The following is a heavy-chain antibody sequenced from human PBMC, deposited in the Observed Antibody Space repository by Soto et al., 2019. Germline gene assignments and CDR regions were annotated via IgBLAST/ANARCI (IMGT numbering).Heavy chain of an antibody. J-gene: IGHJ6*03. CDR3: ATTGYCSGGSCYSVYYYYMDV. CDR1: GFTFSSYA. CDR2: ISGSGGST. D-gene: IGHD2-15*01. Sequence: EVQLLESGGGLVQPGGSLRLSCAASGFTFSSYAMSWVRQAPGKGLEWVSAISGSGGSTYYADSVKGRFTISRDNSKNTLYLQMNSLRAEDTVVYYCATTGYCSGGSCYSVYYYYMDVWGKGTTVTVSS. V-gene: IGHV3-23*01.